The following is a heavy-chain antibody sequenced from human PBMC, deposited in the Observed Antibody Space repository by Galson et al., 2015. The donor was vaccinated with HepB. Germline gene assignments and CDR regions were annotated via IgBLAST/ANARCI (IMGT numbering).Heavy chain of an antibody. D-gene: IGHD3-10*01. CDR3: ARDHGSYGAGSFLDY. CDR1: GFDFRNYA. V-gene: IGHV3-30*04. Sequence: SLRLSCAAYGFDFRNYAVHWVRQAPGKGLEWVAIILYDGSYKYFADSVKGRFTVSRDNSKNILFLQMNSLKPEDTGVYYCARDHGSYGAGSFLDYWGQGTLVAVSS. CDR2: ILYDGSYK. J-gene: IGHJ4*02.